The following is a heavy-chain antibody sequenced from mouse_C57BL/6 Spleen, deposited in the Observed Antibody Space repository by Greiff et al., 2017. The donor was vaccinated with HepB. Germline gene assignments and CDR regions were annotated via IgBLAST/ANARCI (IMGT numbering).Heavy chain of an antibody. CDR3: ARKRDGKGHFDV. CDR1: GYTFTSYG. Sequence: QVQLQQSGAELARPGASVKLSCKASGYTFTSYGISWVKQRTGQGLEWIGEIYPRSGNTYYNEKFKGKATLTADKSSSTAYMELRSLTSEDSAVYFCARKRDGKGHFDVWGTGTTVTVSS. D-gene: IGHD1-1*01. J-gene: IGHJ1*03. V-gene: IGHV1-81*01. CDR2: IYPRSGNT.